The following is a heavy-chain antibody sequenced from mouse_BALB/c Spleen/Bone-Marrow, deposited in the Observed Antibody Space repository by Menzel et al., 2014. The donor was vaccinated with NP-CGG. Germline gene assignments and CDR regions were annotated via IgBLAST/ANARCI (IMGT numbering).Heavy chain of an antibody. CDR3: ARKGYGNYHYYAMDY. J-gene: IGHJ4*01. Sequence: VQLQQSGAELAKPGASVKMSCEASGYTFTSYWMHWIKQRPGQGLEWIGYINPSTGYTEYNQKFKDKATLTADKSSNTAYMQLSSLTSEDSAVYYCARKGYGNYHYYAMDYWGQGTSVTVSS. D-gene: IGHD2-1*01. CDR2: INPSTGYT. V-gene: IGHV1-7*01. CDR1: GYTFTSYW.